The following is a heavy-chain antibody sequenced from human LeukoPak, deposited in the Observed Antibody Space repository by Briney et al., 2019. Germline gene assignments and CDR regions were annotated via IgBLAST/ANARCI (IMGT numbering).Heavy chain of an antibody. V-gene: IGHV3-74*01. D-gene: IGHD6-25*01. CDR1: GFTFSSYW. J-gene: IGHJ4*02. Sequence: PGGSLRLSCAASGFTFSSYWMHWVRQAPGKGLVWVSRINSDGSGTTYADSAKGRLTISRDNAKNTVYLQMNSLRAEDTAVYYCARGRGIAYYFDYWGQGTLVTVSS. CDR3: ARGRGIAYYFDY. CDR2: INSDGSGT.